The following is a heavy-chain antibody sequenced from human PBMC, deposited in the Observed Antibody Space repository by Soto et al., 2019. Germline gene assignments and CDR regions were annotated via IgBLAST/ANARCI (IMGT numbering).Heavy chain of an antibody. V-gene: IGHV4-59*01. CDR1: GGSISSYY. J-gene: IGHJ3*02. Sequence: QVQLQESGPGLVKPSETLSLTCTVSGGSISSYYWSWIRQPPGKGLEWIGYIYYSGSTNYNPSLKSRVTISVDTSKNQFSLKLSSVTAADTAVYYCASLAAGIKDAFDIWGQGTMVTVSS. CDR3: ASLAAGIKDAFDI. CDR2: IYYSGST. D-gene: IGHD6-13*01.